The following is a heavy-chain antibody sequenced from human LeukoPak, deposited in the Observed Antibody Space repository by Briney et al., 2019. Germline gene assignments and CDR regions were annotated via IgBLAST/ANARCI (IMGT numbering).Heavy chain of an antibody. CDR1: GFTFSDYY. CDR3: ARESYYYDSSGYYVYYFDY. CDR2: ISSSGSTI. D-gene: IGHD3-22*01. J-gene: IGHJ4*02. V-gene: IGHV3-11*01. Sequence: PGGSLRLFCAASGFTFSDYYMSWIRQAPGHGLEWVSYISSSGSTIYYADSMKGRFTISRDNAKNSLYLQMNSLRAEDTAVYYCARESYYYDSSGYYVYYFDYWGQGTLVTVSS.